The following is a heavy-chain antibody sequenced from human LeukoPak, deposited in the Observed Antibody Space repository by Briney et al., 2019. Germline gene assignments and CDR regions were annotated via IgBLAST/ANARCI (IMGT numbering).Heavy chain of an antibody. CDR1: GYSFTSYW. D-gene: IGHD2-15*01. CDR3: ARFQYCSGGSCYNYFDY. Sequence: GESLRISCKGSGYSFTSYWISWVRQMPGKGLEWMGRIDPSDSYTNYSPSFQGHVTISADKSISTAYLQWSSLKASDTAMYYCARFQYCSGGSCYNYFDYWGQGTWSPSPQ. CDR2: IDPSDSYT. V-gene: IGHV5-10-1*01. J-gene: IGHJ4*02.